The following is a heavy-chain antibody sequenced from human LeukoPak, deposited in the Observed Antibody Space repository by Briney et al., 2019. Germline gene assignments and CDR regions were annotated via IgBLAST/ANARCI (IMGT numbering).Heavy chain of an antibody. CDR1: GYTFTSYD. CDR3: AREDENDFSVGG. Sequence: ASVKVSCKASGYTFTSYDINWVRQATGQGLEWMGWMNPNSGNTGYAQKFQGRVTMTRNTSISTAYMELSSLRSEDTAVYYCAREDENDFSVGGWGQGTLVTVSS. D-gene: IGHD3-3*01. V-gene: IGHV1-8*01. CDR2: MNPNSGNT. J-gene: IGHJ4*02.